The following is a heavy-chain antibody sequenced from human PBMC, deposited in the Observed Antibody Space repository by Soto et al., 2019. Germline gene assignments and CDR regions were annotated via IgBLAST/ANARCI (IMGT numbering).Heavy chain of an antibody. CDR2: ISGSGGST. CDR1: GFTFSSYA. CDR3: AKGGDIVVVVAAKGLYGMDV. D-gene: IGHD2-15*01. J-gene: IGHJ6*02. Sequence: GGSLRLSCAASGFTFSSYAMSWVRQAPGKGLEWVSAISGSGGSTYYADSVKGRFTISRDNSKNTLYLQMNSLRAEDTAVYYCAKGGDIVVVVAAKGLYGMDVWGQGTTVTGSS. V-gene: IGHV3-23*01.